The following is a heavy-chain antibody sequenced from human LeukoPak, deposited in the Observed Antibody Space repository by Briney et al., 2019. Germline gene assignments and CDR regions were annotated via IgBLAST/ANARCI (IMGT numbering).Heavy chain of an antibody. J-gene: IGHJ5*02. CDR1: GFTFSSYA. CDR3: AKSPAVLGRSSWYWFDP. V-gene: IGHV3-23*02. CDR2: ISGSSGST. Sequence: GGSLRRSCAASGFTFSSYAMSWVRKSRGKGLEWVSAISGSSGSTYYGDSVEGRFTISRDSSKNTLYLQMNSLRAEDTAVYYCAKSPAVLGRSSWYWFDPWGQGTLVTVSS. D-gene: IGHD6-13*01.